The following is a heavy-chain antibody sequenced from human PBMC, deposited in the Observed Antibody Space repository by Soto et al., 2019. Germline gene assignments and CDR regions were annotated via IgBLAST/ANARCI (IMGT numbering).Heavy chain of an antibody. J-gene: IGHJ6*02. CDR2: ISGSGGST. V-gene: IGHV3-23*01. D-gene: IGHD3-16*01. CDR3: AKGRLRGMDV. Sequence: GGSLRLSCAASGFTFSSYSMSWVRQAPGKGLEWVSAISGSGGSTYYADSVKGRFTISRDNSKNTLYLQMNSLRAEDTAEYYCAKGRLRGMDVWGQGTTVTVSS. CDR1: GFTFSSYS.